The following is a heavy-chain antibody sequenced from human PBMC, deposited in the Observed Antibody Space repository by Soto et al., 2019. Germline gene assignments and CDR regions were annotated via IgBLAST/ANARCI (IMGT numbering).Heavy chain of an antibody. CDR3: ARGADGAFDL. CDR2: INQAGSDK. J-gene: IGHJ3*01. V-gene: IGHV3-7*01. CDR1: GFTFSIYW. Sequence: PGGSLRLSCAASGFTFSIYWMYWVRQAPGKGLEFVAVINQAGSDKYYVDSVKGLFSISRDNAKNSVFLQMDSLRVDDTAVYYCARGADGAFDLWGQGTTVTVSS.